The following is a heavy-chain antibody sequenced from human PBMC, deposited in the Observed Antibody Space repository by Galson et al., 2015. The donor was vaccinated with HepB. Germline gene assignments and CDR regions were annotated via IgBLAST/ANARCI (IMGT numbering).Heavy chain of an antibody. D-gene: IGHD3-22*01. CDR2: IIPIFGTA. Sequence: SVKVSCKASGGTFSSYAISWVRQAPGQGLEWMGGIIPIFGTANYAQKFQGRVTITADESTSTAYMELSSLRSEDTAAYYCARGYIGYYDSSGYIPHYWGQGTLVTVSS. V-gene: IGHV1-69*13. CDR3: ARGYIGYYDSSGYIPHY. J-gene: IGHJ4*02. CDR1: GGTFSSYA.